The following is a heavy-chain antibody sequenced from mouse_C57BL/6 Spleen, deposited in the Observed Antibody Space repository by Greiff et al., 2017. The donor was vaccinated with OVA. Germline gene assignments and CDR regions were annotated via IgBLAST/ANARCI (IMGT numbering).Heavy chain of an antibody. CDR3: ARSLYYGSSYGAY. Sequence: VKLMESGAELMKPGASVKLSCKATGYTFTGYWIEWVKQRPGHGLEWIGEILPGSGSTNYNEKFKGKATFTADTSSNTAYMQLSSLTTEDSAIYYCARSLYYGSSYGAYWGQGTLVTVSA. CDR1: GYTFTGYW. V-gene: IGHV1-9*01. J-gene: IGHJ3*01. CDR2: ILPGSGST. D-gene: IGHD1-1*01.